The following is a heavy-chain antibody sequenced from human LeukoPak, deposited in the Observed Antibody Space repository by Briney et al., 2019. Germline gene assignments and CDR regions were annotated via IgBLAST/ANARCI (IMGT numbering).Heavy chain of an antibody. D-gene: IGHD6-19*01. V-gene: IGHV4-59*12. J-gene: IGHJ5*02. CDR2: IYYSGST. CDR1: GGSISSYY. Sequence: SETLSLTCTVSGGSISSYYWSWIRQPPGKGLEWIGYIYYSGSTNYNPSLKSRVTMSVDTSKNQFSLKLSSVTAADTAVYYCARGSRYSSGWYWFDPWGQGTLVTVSS. CDR3: ARGSRYSSGWYWFDP.